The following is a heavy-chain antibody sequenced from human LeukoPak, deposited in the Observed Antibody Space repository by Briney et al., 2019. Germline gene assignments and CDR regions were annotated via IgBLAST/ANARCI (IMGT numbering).Heavy chain of an antibody. CDR2: ISGSGGST. V-gene: IGHV3-23*01. CDR1: GFTFSSYA. Sequence: GGSLRLSCAASGFTFSSYAMSWVRQAPGKGLEWVSAISGSGGSTYYADSVKGRFTISRDNSKNTPYLQMNSLRAEDTAVYYCARHSLGYCSSSSCYDAFDIWGQGTMVTVSS. CDR3: ARHSLGYCSSSSCYDAFDI. J-gene: IGHJ3*02. D-gene: IGHD2-2*01.